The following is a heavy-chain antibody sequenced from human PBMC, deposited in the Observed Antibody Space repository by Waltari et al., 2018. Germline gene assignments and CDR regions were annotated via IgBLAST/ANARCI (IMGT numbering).Heavy chain of an antibody. V-gene: IGHV1-2*02. CDR3: ARDEQLGGASY. CDR1: GYTFTGYY. D-gene: IGHD1-1*01. Sequence: QVQLVQSGAEVKKPGASVKVSCKASGYTFTGYYMHWVRQAPGQGLEWMGWINPNSGGTNYVQKFQGRVTMTRDTSISTAYMELSRLRSDDTAVYYCARDEQLGGASYWGQGTLVTVSS. CDR2: INPNSGGT. J-gene: IGHJ4*02.